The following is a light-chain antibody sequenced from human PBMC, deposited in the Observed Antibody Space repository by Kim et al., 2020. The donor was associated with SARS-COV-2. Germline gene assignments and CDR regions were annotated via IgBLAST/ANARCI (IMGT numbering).Light chain of an antibody. CDR2: GAS. CDR1: QSVSSN. J-gene: IGKJ1*01. Sequence: EIVMTQSPVTVSVSPGERATLSCRDSQSVSSNLAWYQQKPGQAPRLLIYGASTRATDIPPRFSGSGSGTEFTLTISSLQSEDFAVYFCQLYNNWPRTFGQGTKVDI. V-gene: IGKV3-15*01. CDR3: QLYNNWPRT.